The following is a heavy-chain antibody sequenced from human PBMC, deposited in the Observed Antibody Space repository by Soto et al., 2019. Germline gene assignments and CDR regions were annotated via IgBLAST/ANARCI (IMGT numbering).Heavy chain of an antibody. CDR2: MDPKSGNT. Sequence: QVQLVQSGAEVKKPGASVKVSCKASGSTFTSYDSNLVRPATGQGIEWMGWMDPKSGNTGYAQKFQGRVTMTRNTSRGTASMALSSLRSADTAVYYLARTYGMDVGGQGTTVTVSS. CDR1: GSTFTSYD. CDR3: ARTYGMDV. V-gene: IGHV1-8*01. J-gene: IGHJ6*02.